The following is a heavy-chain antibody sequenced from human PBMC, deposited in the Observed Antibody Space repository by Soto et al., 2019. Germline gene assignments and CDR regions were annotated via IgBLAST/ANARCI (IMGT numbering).Heavy chain of an antibody. CDR2: IYSADNT. J-gene: IGHJ4*01. V-gene: IGHV3-66*01. CDR3: ARGSLY. Sequence: GGSLRVSCAAAGLRVSSNDMSWVRQAPGKGLECVSIIYSADNTFYVDSVKGRFIISRDNSKNTVYLQMNSLRADDTAVYYCARGSLYWGQGTLVTVSS. CDR1: GLRVSSND.